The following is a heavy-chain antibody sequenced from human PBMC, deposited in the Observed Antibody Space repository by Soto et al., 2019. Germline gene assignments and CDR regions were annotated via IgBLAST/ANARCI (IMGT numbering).Heavy chain of an antibody. J-gene: IGHJ4*02. CDR2: ISSHGDST. Sequence: EVPLVESGGGLVQPGGSLRLSCAASGFTFSNYAMHWVRQAPGKGLEYVSAISSHGDSTYYANSVKGRFTISRDNSKNTRYLQMGSLRTEDMAVYYCARRDGYNSDYWGQGTLVTVSS. CDR1: GFTFSNYA. D-gene: IGHD5-12*01. CDR3: ARRDGYNSDY. V-gene: IGHV3-64*01.